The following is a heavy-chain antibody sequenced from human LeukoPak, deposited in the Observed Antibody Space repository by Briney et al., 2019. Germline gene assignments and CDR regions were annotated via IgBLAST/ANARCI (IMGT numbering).Heavy chain of an antibody. CDR1: GGSISSYY. V-gene: IGHV4-59*01. J-gene: IGHJ4*02. D-gene: IGHD6-19*01. Sequence: PSETLSLTCTVSGGSISSYYWSWIRQPPGKGLEWIGYIYYSGSTNYNPSLKSRVTISVDTSKNQFSLKLSSVTAADTAVYYRARVTYSSGWLDYWGQGTLVTVSS. CDR3: ARVTYSSGWLDY. CDR2: IYYSGST.